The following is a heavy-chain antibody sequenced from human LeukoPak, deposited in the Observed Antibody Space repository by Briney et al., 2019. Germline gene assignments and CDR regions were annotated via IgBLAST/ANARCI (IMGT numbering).Heavy chain of an antibody. J-gene: IGHJ4*02. V-gene: IGHV3-21*01. CDR2: ISSSSSYI. D-gene: IGHD3-22*01. CDR3: ARDQVPPYYDSSGYPGY. Sequence: GGSLRPSCVASGFGLSGITMNWVRQAPGKGLEWVSSISSSSSYIYYADSVKGRFTISRDNAKNSLYLQMNSLRAEDTAVYYCARDQVPPYYDSSGYPGYWGQGTLVTVSS. CDR1: GFGLSGIT.